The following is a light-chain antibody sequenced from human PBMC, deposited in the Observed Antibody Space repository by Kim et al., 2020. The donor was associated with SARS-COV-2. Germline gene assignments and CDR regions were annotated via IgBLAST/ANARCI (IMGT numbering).Light chain of an antibody. CDR3: QSYDISNVI. Sequence: GNTLTIACTRTSGNIADYYVQWYQQRPGSAPTIVSYEDSGRPSGVPNRFSGSIDTSSSSASLTISGLKTEDEADYYCQSYDISNVIFGGGTQLTVL. V-gene: IGLV6-57*03. J-gene: IGLJ2*01. CDR2: EDS. CDR1: SGNIADYY.